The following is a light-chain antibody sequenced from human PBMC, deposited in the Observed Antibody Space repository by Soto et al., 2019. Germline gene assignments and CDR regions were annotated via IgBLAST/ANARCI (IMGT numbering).Light chain of an antibody. Sequence: QSALTQPASVSGSPGQSITLSCTGTSSDVGGYNYVSWYQQHPGKAPKLMIYDVSNRPSGVSNRFSGSKSGNTASLTISGLQAEDEADYYCSSYTSSSTPGVFGTGTKVTVL. CDR1: SSDVGGYNY. V-gene: IGLV2-14*01. CDR3: SSYTSSSTPGV. J-gene: IGLJ1*01. CDR2: DVS.